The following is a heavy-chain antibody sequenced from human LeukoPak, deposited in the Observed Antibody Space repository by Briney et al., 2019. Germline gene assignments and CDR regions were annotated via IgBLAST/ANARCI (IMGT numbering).Heavy chain of an antibody. V-gene: IGHV3-73*01. D-gene: IGHD3-22*01. CDR3: TRREYYYDSSGYYH. CDR1: GFTFSSYV. Sequence: GGPLRLSCAASGFTFSSYVMHWVRQASGKGLEWVGRIRSKANSYATAYAASVKGRFTISRDDSKNTAYLQMNSLKTEDAAVYYCTRREYYYDSSGYYHWGQGTLVTVSS. J-gene: IGHJ5*02. CDR2: IRSKANSYAT.